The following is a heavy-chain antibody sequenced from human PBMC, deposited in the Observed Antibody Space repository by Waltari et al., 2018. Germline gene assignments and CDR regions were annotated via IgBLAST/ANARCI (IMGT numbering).Heavy chain of an antibody. J-gene: IGHJ3*01. CDR3: ATYIGASVGTAAFDV. D-gene: IGHD5-12*01. Sequence: QLQLQESGPRLVRPSETLSLIFRASGVPITRHRPYWAWIRQSPGPGLEGIGTVSYSGTTYISPSLKSRVSVSRDTSKNQVSLILGSVTAADMAVYYCATYIGASVGTAAFDVWGQGTMVTVSS. CDR1: GVPITRHRPY. V-gene: IGHV4-39*01. CDR2: VSYSGTT.